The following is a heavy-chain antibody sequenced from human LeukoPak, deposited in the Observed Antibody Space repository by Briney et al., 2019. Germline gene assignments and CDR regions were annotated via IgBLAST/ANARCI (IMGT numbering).Heavy chain of an antibody. Sequence: ASVKVSCKSSGYTFTGYYMHWVRQPPGQGLEGMGWIKADSGGTNYEQEFLGRVSMNRDTSISTAYMGLSRLRSDDTAVYYCSRGLGGAIIGNWFDPWGQGTLVTVSS. CDR1: GYTFTGYY. CDR3: SRGLGGAIIGNWFDP. V-gene: IGHV1-2*02. CDR2: IKADSGGT. D-gene: IGHD3-16*02. J-gene: IGHJ5*02.